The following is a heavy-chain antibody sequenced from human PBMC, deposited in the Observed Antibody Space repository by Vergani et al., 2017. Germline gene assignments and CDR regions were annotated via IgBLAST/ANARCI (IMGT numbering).Heavy chain of an antibody. J-gene: IGHJ6*02. CDR3: ARNRAIELAGRMHYYYAIDV. CDR2: IYDNGNT. V-gene: IGHV4-39*01. CDR1: GVSIKSRSYY. Sequence: QLQLQESGPGLVKPLETLSLTCAVSGVSIKSRSYYWGWIRQSPGKGLEWIGSIYDNGNTYYNPSLKSRVAISVDTSKNQVSLNLGSVTAADTAVYYCARNRAIELAGRMHYYYAIDVWGQGTTVTVSS. D-gene: IGHD5-24*01.